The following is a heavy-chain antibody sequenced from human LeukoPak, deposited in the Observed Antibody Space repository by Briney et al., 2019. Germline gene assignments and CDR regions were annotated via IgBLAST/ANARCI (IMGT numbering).Heavy chain of an antibody. CDR3: AKGREGGLGY. J-gene: IGHJ4*02. V-gene: IGHV3-23*01. D-gene: IGHD3-16*01. Sequence: PGASLRLSCLASGFTFSSYAMSWVRQAPGRGVEWVSTISASGVATYYADSVKGRFTISRDNSKNKLHLQMDSVRAEDTAIYYCAKGREGGLGYWGQGTLVTVSS. CDR1: GFTFSSYA. CDR2: ISASGVAT.